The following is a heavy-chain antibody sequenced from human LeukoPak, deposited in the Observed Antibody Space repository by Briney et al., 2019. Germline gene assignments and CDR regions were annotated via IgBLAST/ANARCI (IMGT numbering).Heavy chain of an antibody. J-gene: IGHJ4*02. Sequence: GASVKVSCKASGYTFTGYYMHWVRQAPEQGLEWMGWINPDNGGTNYAQKFQGRVTMTRDMSISTAYMELSRLRSDDTAVYYCARDPSNSGYDYLYYFDYWGQGTLVTVSS. CDR1: GYTFTGYY. D-gene: IGHD5-12*01. CDR3: ARDPSNSGYDYLYYFDY. CDR2: INPDNGGT. V-gene: IGHV1-2*02.